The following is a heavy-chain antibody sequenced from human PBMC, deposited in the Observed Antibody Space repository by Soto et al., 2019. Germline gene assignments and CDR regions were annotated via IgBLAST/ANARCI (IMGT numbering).Heavy chain of an antibody. V-gene: IGHV3-53*02. CDR3: ARHGWLES. CDR2: IHSDANT. J-gene: IGHJ5*01. Sequence: EVQLVETGGGLIQPGGSLRLSCAASGFDVSSNSMNRVRQAPGKGLEWLSLIHSDANTKYADSVKGRFTISRDSSENTVYLQMNSLRAEDTAVYYCARHGWLESWGQGTLVTVSS. CDR1: GFDVSSNS. D-gene: IGHD2-8*01.